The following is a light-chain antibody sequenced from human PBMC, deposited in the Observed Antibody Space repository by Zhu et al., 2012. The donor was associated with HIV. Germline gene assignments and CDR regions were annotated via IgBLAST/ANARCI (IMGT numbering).Light chain of an antibody. J-gene: IGKJ4*01. V-gene: IGKV1-9*01. CDR3: QQLNSYPLT. CDR1: QGISSY. CDR2: TAS. Sequence: DIQLTQSPSLLSASIGDRVTITCRASQGISSYVAWYQQKPGRAPKLLIYTASTLQSGVPSRFSGSGSGTEFTLTVSNLQSEDFATYYCQQLNSYPLTFGGGPRWRSN.